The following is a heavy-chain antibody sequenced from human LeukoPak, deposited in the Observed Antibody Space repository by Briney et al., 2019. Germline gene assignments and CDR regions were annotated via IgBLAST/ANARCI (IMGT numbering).Heavy chain of an antibody. CDR3: ARVYSSGYYDY. Sequence: GGSLRLSCAASGFTFSTYAMSWVRQAPGKGLEWVSAISGSGGTTSYTDSVKGRFTISRDNSKNTLYLQMNSLRAEDTAVYYCARVYSSGYYDYWGQGTLVTVSS. CDR2: ISGSGGTT. J-gene: IGHJ4*02. D-gene: IGHD3-22*01. V-gene: IGHV3-23*01. CDR1: GFTFSTYA.